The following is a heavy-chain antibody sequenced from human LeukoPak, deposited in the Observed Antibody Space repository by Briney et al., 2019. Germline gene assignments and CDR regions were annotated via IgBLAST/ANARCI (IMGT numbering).Heavy chain of an antibody. Sequence: PGGSLRLSCAASGFTFSSYGMHWVRQAPGKGLEWVAVISYDGSNKYYADSVKGRFTISRDNSKNTLYLQMNSLRAEDTAVYYCAKGGGDYVSWFDPWGQGTLVTVSS. V-gene: IGHV3-30*18. CDR2: ISYDGSNK. CDR3: AKGGGDYVSWFDP. D-gene: IGHD4-17*01. J-gene: IGHJ5*02. CDR1: GFTFSSYG.